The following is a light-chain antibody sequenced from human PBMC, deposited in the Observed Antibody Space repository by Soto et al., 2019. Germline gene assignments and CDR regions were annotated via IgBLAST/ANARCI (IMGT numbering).Light chain of an antibody. V-gene: IGLV2-14*03. CDR2: DVS. CDR1: SSDVGGYNF. CDR3: SSYIVSSTSVA. Sequence: QSVLTQPASVSGSPGQSITISCTGTSSDVGGYNFVSWYQHHPGKAPKLMIYDVSNRPSGVSNRFSGSKSGNTASLTISGLQAEDEADYYCSSYIVSSTSVAFGGGTKVTVL. J-gene: IGLJ2*01.